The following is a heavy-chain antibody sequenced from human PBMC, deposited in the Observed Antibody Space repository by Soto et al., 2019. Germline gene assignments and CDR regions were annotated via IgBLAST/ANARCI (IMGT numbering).Heavy chain of an antibody. CDR3: EKDDSGYDRFDY. V-gene: IGHV3-23*01. CDR2: ISGSGGST. Sequence: EVQLLESGGGLVQPGGSLRLSCAASGFTFSSYAMSWVRQAPGKGLEWVSAISGSGGSTYYADSVKGRFTISRDNSKNTLYLQMNSLRAEDTAVYYCEKDDSGYDRFDYWGQGTLVTVSS. CDR1: GFTFSSYA. J-gene: IGHJ4*02. D-gene: IGHD5-12*01.